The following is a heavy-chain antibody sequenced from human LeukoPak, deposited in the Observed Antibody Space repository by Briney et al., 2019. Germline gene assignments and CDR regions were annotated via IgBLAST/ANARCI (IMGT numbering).Heavy chain of an antibody. CDR1: GFTFSSYS. Sequence: GGSLRLSCAASGFTFSSYSMNWVRQAPGKGLEWVSSISSSSSYIYYADSVKGRFTISRDNSKNTLYLQMNSLRAEDAAVYYCAKGQLVSIHDAFDIWGQGTMVTVSS. D-gene: IGHD2-8*01. J-gene: IGHJ3*02. CDR3: AKGQLVSIHDAFDI. V-gene: IGHV3-21*04. CDR2: ISSSSSYI.